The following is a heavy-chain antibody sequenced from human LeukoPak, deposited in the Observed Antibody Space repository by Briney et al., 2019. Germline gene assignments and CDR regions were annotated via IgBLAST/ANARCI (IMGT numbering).Heavy chain of an antibody. V-gene: IGHV3-11*01. D-gene: IGHD3-10*01. CDR1: GFTFSDYY. Sequence: GGSLRLSCAASGFTFSDYYMSWIRQAPGKGLEWVSYISSSGSTIYYADSVKGRFTISRDNSKNTLYLQMNSLRAEDTAVYYCAKWVVRGVIIGLDYWGQGTLVTVSS. CDR3: AKWVVRGVIIGLDY. J-gene: IGHJ4*02. CDR2: ISSSGSTI.